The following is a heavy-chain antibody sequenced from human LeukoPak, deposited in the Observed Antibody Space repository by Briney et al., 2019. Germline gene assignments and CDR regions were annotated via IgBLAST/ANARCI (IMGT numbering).Heavy chain of an antibody. J-gene: IGHJ6*02. CDR2: ISYDGSNK. D-gene: IGHD2-15*01. V-gene: IGHV3-30*18. CDR1: GFTFSSYG. CDR3: AKEGYCSGGSCYSSPNYGMDV. Sequence: PGGSLRLSCAASGFTFSSYGMHWVRQAPGKGLEWVAVISYDGSNKYYADSVKGQFTISRDNSKNTLYLQMNSLRAEDTAVYYCAKEGYCSGGSCYSSPNYGMDVWGQGTTVTVSS.